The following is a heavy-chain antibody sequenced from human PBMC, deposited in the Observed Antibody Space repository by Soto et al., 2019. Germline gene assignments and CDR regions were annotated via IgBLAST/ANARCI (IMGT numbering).Heavy chain of an antibody. V-gene: IGHV5-51*01. J-gene: IGHJ4*02. CDR3: ARHVIAVDGTLIY. D-gene: IGHD6-19*01. CDR1: GYSFTNYW. Sequence: XLKISCKGSGYSFTNYWIGWVRQMPGKALGWMGIIYXGDSAXRYSTYLQGQXXISADKSXXXAYIQWSSLKAPETAMYYCARHVIAVDGTLIYCGQGTLVTASS. CDR2: IYXGDSAX.